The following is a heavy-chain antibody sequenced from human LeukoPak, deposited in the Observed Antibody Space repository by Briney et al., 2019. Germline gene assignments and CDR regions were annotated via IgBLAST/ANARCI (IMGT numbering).Heavy chain of an antibody. CDR3: AKETVSVPRGRYSYGIDY. CDR2: ISGSGGST. CDR1: GFTFSSYA. D-gene: IGHD5-18*01. J-gene: IGHJ4*02. Sequence: GGSLRLSCAASGFTFSSYAMSWVRQAPGKGLEWVSAISGSGGSTYYADSVKGRFTISRDNSKNTLYLQMNSLRAEDTAVYYCAKETVSVPRGRYSYGIDYWGQGTLVTVSS. V-gene: IGHV3-23*01.